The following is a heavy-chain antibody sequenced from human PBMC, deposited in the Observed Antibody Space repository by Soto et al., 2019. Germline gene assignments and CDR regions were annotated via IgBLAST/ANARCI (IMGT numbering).Heavy chain of an antibody. CDR1: GFTFSSYD. CDR3: VRRVSGNYDY. J-gene: IGHJ4*02. V-gene: IGHV3-64*01. Sequence: PGGYLRLSCVASGFTFSSYDMHWVRQAPGKGLEYVSSISSNGGTTYYGNSVKGRFTISRDNSKNTLYLQMGSLRAEDMAVYYCVRRVSGNYDYWGQGT. CDR2: ISSNGGTT. D-gene: IGHD1-7*01.